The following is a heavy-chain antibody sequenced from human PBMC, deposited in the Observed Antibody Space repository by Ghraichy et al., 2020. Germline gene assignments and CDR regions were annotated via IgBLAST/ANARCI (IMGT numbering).Heavy chain of an antibody. CDR3: ARFYGLDV. CDR2: ISSSGSYT. J-gene: IGHJ6*02. Sequence: LSLTCAASGFTFSDSYMSWIRQAPGNGLEWVSHISSSGSYTKYADSVKGRFTISRDNAKKSLFLQMNSLRAEDTAVYYCARFYGLDVWGQGTTVTVSS. V-gene: IGHV3-11*06. CDR1: GFTFSDSY.